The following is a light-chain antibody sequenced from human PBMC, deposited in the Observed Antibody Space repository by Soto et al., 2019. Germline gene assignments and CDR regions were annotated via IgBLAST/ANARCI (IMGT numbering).Light chain of an antibody. V-gene: IGKV1-33*01. CDR3: QQYDNLLT. Sequence: DIQMTQSPSSLSASVGDRVTITFQASQDISNYLNWYQQKPGKAPKLLIYDESNLETGVPSRFSGSGSGTDFTFTISSLQPEDIATYYCQQYDNLLTFGGGTKVEIK. CDR1: QDISNY. J-gene: IGKJ4*01. CDR2: DES.